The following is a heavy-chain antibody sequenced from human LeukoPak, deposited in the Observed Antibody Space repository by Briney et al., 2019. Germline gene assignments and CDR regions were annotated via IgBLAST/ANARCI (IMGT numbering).Heavy chain of an antibody. Sequence: SETLSLTCTVSGGSISSYCWNWIRQPPGKGLEWIGYICNSGTTNYNPSLKGRVTISIDTSEKQFSLKLSSVTAADAAVYYCARFSSAVAARPLDYWGQGTLVTVSS. D-gene: IGHD3-3*01. CDR1: GGSISSYC. CDR3: ARFSSAVAARPLDY. J-gene: IGHJ4*02. CDR2: ICNSGTT. V-gene: IGHV4-59*08.